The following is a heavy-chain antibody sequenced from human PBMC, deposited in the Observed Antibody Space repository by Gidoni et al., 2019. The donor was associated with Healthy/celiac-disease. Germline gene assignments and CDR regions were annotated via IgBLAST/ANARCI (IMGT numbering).Heavy chain of an antibody. Sequence: QVQLVESGGGVVQPGRSLRLSCAASGFTFSSYGMHWVRQAPGKGLEWVAVIWYDGSNKYYADSVKGRFTISRDNSKNTLYLQMNSLRAEDTAVYYCARDSSGWSHAEYFQHWGQGTLVTVSS. J-gene: IGHJ1*01. D-gene: IGHD6-19*01. CDR3: ARDSSGWSHAEYFQH. CDR1: GFTFSSYG. V-gene: IGHV3-33*01. CDR2: IWYDGSNK.